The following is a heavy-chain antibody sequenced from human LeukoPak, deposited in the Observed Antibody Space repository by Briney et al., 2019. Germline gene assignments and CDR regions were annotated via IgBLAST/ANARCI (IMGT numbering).Heavy chain of an antibody. V-gene: IGHV4-39*01. D-gene: IGHD3-10*01. Sequence: SETLSLTCTVSGGSLSTSSYYWGWIRQPPGKGLEWIGSIYYSESTYQNPSLKSRLTLSVGPSKNQFPLKLGFVTAADTGVYYCARRYYYGSGSRGRYAFDIWGQGTMVTVSS. CDR3: ARRYYYGSGSRGRYAFDI. CDR1: GGSLSTSSYY. CDR2: IYYSEST. J-gene: IGHJ3*02.